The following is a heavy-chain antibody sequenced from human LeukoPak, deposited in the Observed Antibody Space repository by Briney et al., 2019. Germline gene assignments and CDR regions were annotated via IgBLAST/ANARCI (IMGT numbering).Heavy chain of an antibody. J-gene: IGHJ4*02. Sequence: ASVKVSCKASGYTFTGYYMHWVRQAPGQGLEWMGWINPNSGGTNYAQKFQGRVTMTRDTSISTAYMELSRLRSDDTAVYYCARAEGGSSGWYRVDYWGQGTLVTVSS. CDR2: INPNSGGT. CDR1: GYTFTGYY. D-gene: IGHD6-19*01. V-gene: IGHV1-2*02. CDR3: ARAEGGSSGWYRVDY.